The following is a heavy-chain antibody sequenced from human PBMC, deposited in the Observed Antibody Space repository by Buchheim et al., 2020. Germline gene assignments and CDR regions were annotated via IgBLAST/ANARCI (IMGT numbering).Heavy chain of an antibody. CDR2: IYYSGST. J-gene: IGHJ4*02. D-gene: IGHD3-10*01. CDR1: GGSVSSGSYY. Sequence: QVQLQESGPGLVKPSETLSLTCTVSGGSVSSGSYYWSWIRQPPGKGLEWIGYIYYSGSTNYNHSLKSRVTISVDTSKNQFSLKLSSVTAADTAVYYCARMPFEYYYGSGSPFFDYWGQGTL. V-gene: IGHV4-61*01. CDR3: ARMPFEYYYGSGSPFFDY.